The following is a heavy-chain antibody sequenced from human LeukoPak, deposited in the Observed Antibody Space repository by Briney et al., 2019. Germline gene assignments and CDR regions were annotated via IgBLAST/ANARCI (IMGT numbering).Heavy chain of an antibody. D-gene: IGHD6-13*01. CDR1: GYTFTSYD. Sequence: SVKVSCKASGYTFTSYDINWVRQATGQGLEWMGWMNPNSGNTGYAQKFQGRVTITRNTSISTAYMELSSLRSDDTAVYYCAREGVAATGLDYWGQGTLVAVSS. V-gene: IGHV1-8*03. CDR2: MNPNSGNT. CDR3: AREGVAATGLDY. J-gene: IGHJ4*02.